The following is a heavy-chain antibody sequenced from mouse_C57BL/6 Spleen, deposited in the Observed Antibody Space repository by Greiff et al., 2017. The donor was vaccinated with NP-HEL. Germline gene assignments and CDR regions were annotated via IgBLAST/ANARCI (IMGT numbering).Heavy chain of an antibody. J-gene: IGHJ2*01. Sequence: EVQLQQSGPELVKPGASVKISCKASGYTFTDYYMNWVKQSHGKSLEWIGDINPNNGGTSYNQKFKGKATLTVDKSSSTAYMELRSLTSEDSAVYYCARSEVLRSFDYWGQGTTLTVSS. CDR2: INPNNGGT. CDR1: GYTFTDYY. V-gene: IGHV1-26*01. D-gene: IGHD1-1*01. CDR3: ARSEVLRSFDY.